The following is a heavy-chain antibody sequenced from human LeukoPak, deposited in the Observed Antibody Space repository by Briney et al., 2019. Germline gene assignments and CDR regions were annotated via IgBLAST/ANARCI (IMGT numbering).Heavy chain of an antibody. CDR3: ARDSYYDYVWGSYGAFDI. CDR2: ISSSSSTI. Sequence: PGGSLRLSCAASGFTFSDYYMSWIRQAPGKGLEWVSYISSSSSTIYYADSVKGRFTISRDNAKNSLYLQMNSLRAEDTAVYYCARDSYYDYVWGSYGAFDIWGQGTMVTVSS. V-gene: IGHV3-11*04. CDR1: GFTFSDYY. J-gene: IGHJ3*02. D-gene: IGHD3-16*01.